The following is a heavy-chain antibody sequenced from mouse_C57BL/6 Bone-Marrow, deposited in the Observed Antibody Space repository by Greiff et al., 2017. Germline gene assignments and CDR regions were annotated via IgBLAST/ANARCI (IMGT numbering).Heavy chain of an antibody. D-gene: IGHD2-2*01. CDR2: IDPSDSYT. CDR1: GYTFTSYW. V-gene: IGHV1-69*01. J-gene: IGHJ1*03. CDR3: AREGGYYGYETDWYFDV. Sequence: QVQLQQPGAELVMPGASVKLSCKASGYTFTSYWMHWVKQRPGQGLEWIGEIDPSDSYTNYNQKFKGKSTLTVDKSSSTAYMQLSSLTSEDSAVYYCAREGGYYGYETDWYFDVWGTGTTVTVSS.